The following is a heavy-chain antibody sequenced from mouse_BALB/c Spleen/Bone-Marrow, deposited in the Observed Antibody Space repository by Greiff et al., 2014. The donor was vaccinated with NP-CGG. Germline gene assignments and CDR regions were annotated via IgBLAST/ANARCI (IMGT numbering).Heavy chain of an antibody. V-gene: IGHV7-3*02. Sequence: EVQLVESGGGLVQPGSSLRLSCATSGFTFTDYYMNWVRRPPGKALEWLGFIRNKANGYTTEFSASVKGRFTISRDNSQSILYLQVNTLRAEDSATYYCARYDGYSDNAMDYWGQGTSVTVSS. J-gene: IGHJ4*01. CDR3: ARYDGYSDNAMDY. CDR1: GFTFTDYY. D-gene: IGHD2-3*01. CDR2: IRNKANGYTT.